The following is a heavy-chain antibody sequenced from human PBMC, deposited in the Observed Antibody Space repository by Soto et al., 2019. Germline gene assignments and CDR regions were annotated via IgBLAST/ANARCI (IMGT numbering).Heavy chain of an antibody. CDR3: ASGRDYDFWSGPDY. CDR1: GFTFSSYG. CDR2: IWYDGSNK. Sequence: QVQLVESGGGVVQPGRSLRLSCAASGFTFSSYGMHWVRQAPGKGLEWVAVIWYDGSNKYYADSVKGRFTISRDNSKNTLYLQMNSLRAEGTAVYYCASGRDYDFWSGPDYWGQGTLVTVSS. D-gene: IGHD3-3*01. J-gene: IGHJ4*02. V-gene: IGHV3-33*01.